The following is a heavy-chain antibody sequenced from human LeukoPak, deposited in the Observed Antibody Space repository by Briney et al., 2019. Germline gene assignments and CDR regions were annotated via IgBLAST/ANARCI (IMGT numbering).Heavy chain of an antibody. V-gene: IGHV1-46*01. Sequence: GASVKVSCTASGYTFTSYYIHWVRQAPGQGLEWMGIINPSGGSTSYAQKFQGRVTMTRDTSTSTVYMELSSLRSDDTAVYYCAREGDTNWFDPWGQGTLVTVSS. CDR2: INPSGGST. J-gene: IGHJ5*02. CDR1: GYTFTSYY. D-gene: IGHD3-16*01. CDR3: AREGDTNWFDP.